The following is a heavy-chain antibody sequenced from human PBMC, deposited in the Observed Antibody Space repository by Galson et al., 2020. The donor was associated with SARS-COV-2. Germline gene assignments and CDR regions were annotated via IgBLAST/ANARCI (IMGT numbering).Heavy chain of an antibody. Sequence: ETSETLSLTCTVSGGSISSSSYYWGWIRQPPGKGLEWIGSIYYSGSTYYNPSLKSRVTISVDTSKNQFSLKLSSVTAADTAVYYCASVPAGVVWGSYRYTVYWGQGTLVTVSS. CDR2: IYYSGST. CDR1: GGSISSSSYY. D-gene: IGHD3-16*02. CDR3: ASVPAGVVWGSYRYTVY. J-gene: IGHJ4*02. V-gene: IGHV4-39*01.